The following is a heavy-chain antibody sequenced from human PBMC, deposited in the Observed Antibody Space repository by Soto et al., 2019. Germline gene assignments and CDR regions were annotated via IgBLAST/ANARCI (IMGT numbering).Heavy chain of an antibody. V-gene: IGHV3-15*07. CDR2: IRTKTEGGTS. Sequence: GSLRLSCAASGFAFNNTWMNWVRQAPGKGLEWVGRIRTKTEGGTSDYAAPVKGRFTISRDDSKNTLYLQMNSLKTEDTAVYYCTSVARWGQGTLVTVSS. CDR1: GFAFNNTW. CDR3: TSVAR. J-gene: IGHJ1*01.